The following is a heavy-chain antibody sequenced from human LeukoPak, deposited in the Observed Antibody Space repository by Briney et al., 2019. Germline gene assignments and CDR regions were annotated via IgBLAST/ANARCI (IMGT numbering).Heavy chain of an antibody. Sequence: ASVKVSCKDSRCTFTDYYIHWVRQAPGQGLEWMGWISPNSGETSYAQKFQGRVTMTRDTSIRTVYMEVNSLRPDDTAVFYCARDGNFDYWGQGTLVTVSS. V-gene: IGHV1-2*02. J-gene: IGHJ4*02. CDR2: ISPNSGET. CDR1: RCTFTDYY. D-gene: IGHD1-1*01. CDR3: ARDGNFDY.